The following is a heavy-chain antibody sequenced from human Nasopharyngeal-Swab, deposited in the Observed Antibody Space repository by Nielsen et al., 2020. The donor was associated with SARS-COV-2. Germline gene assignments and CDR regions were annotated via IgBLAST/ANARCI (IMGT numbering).Heavy chain of an antibody. CDR2: IYYSGST. CDR1: GGSISSSSYY. J-gene: IGHJ5*02. D-gene: IGHD6-19*01. Sequence: ESLKISCTVSGGSISSSSYYWGWIRLPPGMGLEWIGSIYYSGSTYYNPSLKSRVTISVDTSKNQFSLRLSSVTAADTAVYYCARHDILGGWYNNWFDPWGQGTLVTVSS. V-gene: IGHV4-39*01. CDR3: ARHDILGGWYNNWFDP.